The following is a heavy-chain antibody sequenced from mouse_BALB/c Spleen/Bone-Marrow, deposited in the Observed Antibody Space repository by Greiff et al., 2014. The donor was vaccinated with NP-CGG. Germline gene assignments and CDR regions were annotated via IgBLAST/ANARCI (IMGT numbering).Heavy chain of an antibody. D-gene: IGHD2-10*02. Sequence: EVQLQESGPGLVKPSQSLSPTCSVTGYSITSGYYWNWIRQLPGNKLEWMGYISYDGSNNYNPSLKNRISITRDTSKNQFFLKLNSVTTEDTATYYCARGGYGFPFDYWGQGTTLTVSS. V-gene: IGHV3-6*02. CDR1: GYSITSGYY. CDR2: ISYDGSN. J-gene: IGHJ2*01. CDR3: ARGGYGFPFDY.